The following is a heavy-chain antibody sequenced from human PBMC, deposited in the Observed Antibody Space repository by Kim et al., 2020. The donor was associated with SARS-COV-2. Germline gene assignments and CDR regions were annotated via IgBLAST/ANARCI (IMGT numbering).Heavy chain of an antibody. CDR2: INHSGST. CDR1: GGSFSGYY. Sequence: SETLSLTCAVYGGSFSGYYWSWIRQPPGKGLEWIGEINHSGSTNYNPSLKSRVTISVDTSKNQFSLKLSSVTAADTAVYYCAREDVVVVAATSGYYYGMDVWGQGTTVTVSS. V-gene: IGHV4-34*01. J-gene: IGHJ6*02. D-gene: IGHD2-15*01. CDR3: AREDVVVVAATSGYYYGMDV.